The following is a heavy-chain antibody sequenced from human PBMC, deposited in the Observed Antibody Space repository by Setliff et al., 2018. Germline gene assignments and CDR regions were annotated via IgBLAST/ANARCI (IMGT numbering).Heavy chain of an antibody. J-gene: IGHJ5*02. CDR1: GYTFTSYA. CDR2: INAGNGNT. Sequence: ASVKVSCKASGYTFTSYAMHWVRQAPGQRLEWMGWINAGNGNTKYSQRFQGRVTIIRDTSASTDYMELSSLRSEDTAVYFCARVAVTGVHDYFDPWGQGTLVTVSS. CDR3: ARVAVTGVHDYFDP. V-gene: IGHV1-3*01. D-gene: IGHD6-19*01.